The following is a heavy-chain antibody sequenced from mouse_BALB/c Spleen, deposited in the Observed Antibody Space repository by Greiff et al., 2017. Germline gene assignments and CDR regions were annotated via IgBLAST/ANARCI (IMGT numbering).Heavy chain of an antibody. Sequence: QVQLKQSGAELARPGASVKLSCKASGYTFTSYWMQWVKQRPGQGLEWIGAIYPGDGDTRYTQKFKGKATLTADKSSSTAYMQLSSLASEDSAVYYCARRLLRLYYFDYWGQGTTLTVSS. D-gene: IGHD1-1*01. CDR3: ARRLLRLYYFDY. J-gene: IGHJ2*01. CDR2: IYPGDGDT. V-gene: IGHV1-87*01. CDR1: GYTFTSYW.